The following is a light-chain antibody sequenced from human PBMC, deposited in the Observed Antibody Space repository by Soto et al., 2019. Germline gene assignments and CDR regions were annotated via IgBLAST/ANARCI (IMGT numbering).Light chain of an antibody. J-gene: IGLJ1*01. CDR2: DVS. V-gene: IGLV2-11*01. Sequence: TQPPSLSRAPWQLDTISLPGTNSYVGGYNYVSWYQQHPGKAPKLMIYDVSKRPSGVPDRFSGSKSGNTASLTISGLQAEDEADYYCCSYAGSYTYVFGTGTKVTVL. CDR1: NSYVGGYNY. CDR3: CSYAGSYTYV.